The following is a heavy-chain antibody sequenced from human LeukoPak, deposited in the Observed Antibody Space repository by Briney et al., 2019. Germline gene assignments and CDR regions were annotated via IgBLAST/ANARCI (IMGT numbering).Heavy chain of an antibody. V-gene: IGHV4-34*01. J-gene: IGHJ5*02. CDR1: GGSFSGYY. D-gene: IGHD3-3*01. Sequence: SETPSLTCAVYGGSFSGYYWSWIRQPPGKGLEWIGEINHSGSTNYNPSLKSRVTISVDTSKNQFSLKLGSVTAADTAVYYCARLSTIFGVVTRAYNWFDPWGQGTLVTVSS. CDR2: INHSGST. CDR3: ARLSTIFGVVTRAYNWFDP.